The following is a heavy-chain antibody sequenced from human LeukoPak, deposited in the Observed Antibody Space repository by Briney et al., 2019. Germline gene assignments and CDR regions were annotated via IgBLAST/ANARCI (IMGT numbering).Heavy chain of an antibody. J-gene: IGHJ3*02. CDR2: ISGSGGST. CDR3: AKLLHGSLNAFDI. D-gene: IGHD1-26*01. V-gene: IGHV3-23*01. CDR1: GFTFSNYA. Sequence: PGGSLRLSCAASGFTFSNYAMSWVRQAPGKGLEWVSAISGSGGSTYYADSVKGRFTISRDNSKNTLYLQMNSLRAEDMAVYYCAKLLHGSLNAFDIWGQGTMVTVSS.